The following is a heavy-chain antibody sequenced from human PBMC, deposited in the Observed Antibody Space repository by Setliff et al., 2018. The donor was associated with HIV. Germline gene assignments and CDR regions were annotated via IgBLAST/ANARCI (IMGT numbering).Heavy chain of an antibody. CDR2: IYPGDSDT. Sequence: GESLKISCKGSGFSIPTYYIGWVRQMPGKGLEWMGIIYPGDSDTRYGPSFEGQVTISADWSITTAFLQWNSLKASDTAMYYCARRPVSDTFDVWGQGTMVTVSS. V-gene: IGHV5-51*01. CDR3: ARRPVSDTFDV. J-gene: IGHJ3*01. CDR1: GFSIPTYY.